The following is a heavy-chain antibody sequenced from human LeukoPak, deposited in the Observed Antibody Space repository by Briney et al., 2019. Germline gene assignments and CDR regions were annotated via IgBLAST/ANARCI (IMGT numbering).Heavy chain of an antibody. CDR1: GFTFDDYG. CDR3: ARDLYYYGSGKGAFDI. J-gene: IGHJ3*02. CDR2: INWNGGST. D-gene: IGHD3-10*01. Sequence: PGGSLRLSCAASGFTFDDYGMSWVRQAPGKGLEWVSGINWNGGSTGYADSVKGRFTISRDNAKNSLYLQMNSLRAEDTALYYCARDLYYYGSGKGAFDIWGQGTMVTVS. V-gene: IGHV3-20*04.